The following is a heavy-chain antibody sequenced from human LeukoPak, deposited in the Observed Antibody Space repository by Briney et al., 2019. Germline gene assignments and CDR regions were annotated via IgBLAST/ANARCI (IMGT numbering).Heavy chain of an antibody. CDR1: GGSISSYC. J-gene: IGHJ4*02. CDR2: IYYSGST. V-gene: IGHV4-59*01. CDR3: ARRAAAGTFDY. Sequence: SETLSLTCTVSGGSISSYCWSWIRQPPGKGLEWIGYIYYSGSTNYNPSLKSRVTISVDTSKNQFSLKLSSVTAADTAVYYCARRAAAGTFDYWGQGTLVTVSS. D-gene: IGHD6-13*01.